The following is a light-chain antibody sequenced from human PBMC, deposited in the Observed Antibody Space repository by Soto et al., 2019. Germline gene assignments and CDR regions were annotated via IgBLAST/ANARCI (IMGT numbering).Light chain of an antibody. CDR2: EAS. CDR3: CSYAGFRPYV. CDR1: SSDVGSYNL. J-gene: IGLJ1*01. V-gene: IGLV2-23*01. Sequence: QSALTQPASVSGSPGQSITISCTGTSSDVGSYNLVSWYQHHPGKAPKLLIFEASKRPSGISNRFSGSKSDNTASLAISGLQAEDEADHYCCSYAGFRPYVFGTGTKLTVL.